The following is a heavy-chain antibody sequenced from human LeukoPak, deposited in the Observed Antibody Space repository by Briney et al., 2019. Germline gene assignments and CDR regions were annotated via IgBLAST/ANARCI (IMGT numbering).Heavy chain of an antibody. Sequence: AGGSLRLSCEASGFTFSTHWMFWVRQSPGKGLVWVSRINDDGSSTTYADSVKGRFTISRDNAKNTLYLQMTGLRADDTAVYFCARPPTDRNAYYFGSAWDYMDVWGKGTTVTVSS. CDR3: ARPPTDRNAYYFGSAWDYMDV. V-gene: IGHV3-74*03. J-gene: IGHJ6*03. CDR2: INDDGSST. CDR1: GFTFSTHW. D-gene: IGHD3-16*01.